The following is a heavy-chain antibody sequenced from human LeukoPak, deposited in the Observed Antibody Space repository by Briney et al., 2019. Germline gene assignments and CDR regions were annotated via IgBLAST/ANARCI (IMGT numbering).Heavy chain of an antibody. J-gene: IGHJ6*02. V-gene: IGHV3-7*01. Sequence: GGSLRLSCAASGFTFSSYWMRWVRQAPGKGKEWVANIKKDGSEKYYVDSVKGRFTISTDNAKNSLYLQMNSLRAEDTAVYYCASLQLSPYSYYYGMDVWGQGTTVTVSS. CDR2: IKKDGSEK. D-gene: IGHD3-16*02. CDR3: ASLQLSPYSYYYGMDV. CDR1: GFTFSSYW.